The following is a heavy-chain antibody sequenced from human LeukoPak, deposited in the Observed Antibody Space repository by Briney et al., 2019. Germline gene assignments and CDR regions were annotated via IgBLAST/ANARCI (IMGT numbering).Heavy chain of an antibody. V-gene: IGHV1-69*05. CDR2: FIPIYDTV. Sequence: SVKVSCRTSGGTFSNYAFSWVQQAPGQGPEWLGGFIPIYDTVKYARKFQGRVTPTTDESTNTVYMDLTSLSSEDTAVYYCAAPAFYYDTRGYQPRFDHWGQGTLITVSS. D-gene: IGHD3-22*01. CDR3: AAPAFYYDTRGYQPRFDH. CDR1: GGTFSNYA. J-gene: IGHJ4*02.